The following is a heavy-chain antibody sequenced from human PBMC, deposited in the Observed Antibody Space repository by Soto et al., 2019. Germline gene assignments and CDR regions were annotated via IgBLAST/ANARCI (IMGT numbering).Heavy chain of an antibody. Sequence: ASVKVSCKASGYTFTSYAMHWVRQAPGQRLEWMGWINAGNGNTKYSQKFQGRVTITRDTSANTAYMELSSLRSEDTAVYYCARSFVVVTDFDYWGQGALVTVSS. J-gene: IGHJ4*02. V-gene: IGHV1-3*01. CDR1: GYTFTSYA. CDR2: INAGNGNT. D-gene: IGHD2-21*02. CDR3: ARSFVVVTDFDY.